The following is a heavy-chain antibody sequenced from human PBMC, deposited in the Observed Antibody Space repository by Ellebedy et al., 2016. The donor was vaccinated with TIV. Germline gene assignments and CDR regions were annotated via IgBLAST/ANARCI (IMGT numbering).Heavy chain of an antibody. CDR3: AGGWADVWELLAY. CDR1: GGSFSNYL. J-gene: IGHJ4*02. D-gene: IGHD1-26*01. V-gene: IGHV4-34*01. CDR2: INHSGST. Sequence: GSLRLSXTLYGGSFSNYLWSWIRQPPGKGLEWIGDINHSGSTNYSPSLRSRVTISIDTSIHQFSLKLTSVTAADTAVYYCAGGWADVWELLAYWGQGTLATVSS.